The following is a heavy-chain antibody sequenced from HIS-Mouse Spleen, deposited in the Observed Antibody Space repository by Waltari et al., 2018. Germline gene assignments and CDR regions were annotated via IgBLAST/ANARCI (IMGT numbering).Heavy chain of an antibody. CDR2: IYYSGST. J-gene: IGHJ4*02. V-gene: IGHV4-39*07. Sequence: QLQLQESGPGLVKPSETLSLTCTVSGGSISSSSYYWGWIRQPPGKGLEWIGSIYYSGSTYYNPSRKSRVIIAVDTSKNQFSLKLSSVTAADTAVYYCARSGGSWDYWGQGTLVTVSS. D-gene: IGHD6-13*01. CDR1: GGSISSSSYY. CDR3: ARSGGSWDY.